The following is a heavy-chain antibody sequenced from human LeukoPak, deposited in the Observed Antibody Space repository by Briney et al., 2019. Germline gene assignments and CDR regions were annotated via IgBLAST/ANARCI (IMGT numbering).Heavy chain of an antibody. CDR1: GFSFNSYA. V-gene: IGHV3-23*01. CDR3: AKDSSAWYFYFDS. Sequence: GGSLRLSCAGSGFSFNSYASHWVRQAPGKGLEWVSGISGLGDKQYYADSVKGRFTISRDNSKNTVYLDMSSLRVEETAIYYCAKDSSAWYFYFDSWGQGTPVTVSS. D-gene: IGHD6-19*01. CDR2: ISGLGDKQ. J-gene: IGHJ4*01.